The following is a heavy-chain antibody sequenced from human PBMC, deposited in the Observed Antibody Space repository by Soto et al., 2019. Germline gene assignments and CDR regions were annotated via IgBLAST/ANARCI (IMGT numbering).Heavy chain of an antibody. CDR2: IYYSGST. D-gene: IGHD6-13*01. Sequence: PSETLSLTCTVSGGSISSSSYYWGWIRQPPGKGLEWIGSIYYSGSTYYNPSLKSRVTISVDTSKNQFSLKLSSVTAADTAVYYCARPDWEQQYFDYWGQGTLVTVS. CDR1: GGSISSSSYY. CDR3: ARPDWEQQYFDY. V-gene: IGHV4-39*01. J-gene: IGHJ4*02.